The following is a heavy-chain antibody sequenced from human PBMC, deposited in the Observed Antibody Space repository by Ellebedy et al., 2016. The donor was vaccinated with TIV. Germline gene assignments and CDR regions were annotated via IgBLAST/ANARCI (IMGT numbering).Heavy chain of an antibody. D-gene: IGHD3-10*01. CDR2: IIPIFGTV. CDR3: ATPYAGIGAYGMDV. J-gene: IGHJ6*02. V-gene: IGHV1-69*13. CDR1: GDTFTNYG. Sequence: AASVKVSCKASGDTFTNYGISWVRQAPGQGLEWMGGIIPIFGTVNYAQKFQGRVTITADESTTTAYMELSSLRSEDTAVYYCATPYAGIGAYGMDVWGQGTTVTVSS.